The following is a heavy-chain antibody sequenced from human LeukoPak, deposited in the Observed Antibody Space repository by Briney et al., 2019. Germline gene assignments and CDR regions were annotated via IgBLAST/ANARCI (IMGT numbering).Heavy chain of an antibody. CDR2: IYPGDSDT. Sequence: GESLKISCKGSGYSFTSYWIGWVRQMPGKGLEWMGIIYPGDSDTRYSPSFQGQVTISADKSISTAYLQWSSLKASDTAMYYCARHPHAESGYPDRLDYWGQGTLVTVSS. CDR3: ARHPHAESGYPDRLDY. D-gene: IGHD3-22*01. J-gene: IGHJ4*02. CDR1: GYSFTSYW. V-gene: IGHV5-51*01.